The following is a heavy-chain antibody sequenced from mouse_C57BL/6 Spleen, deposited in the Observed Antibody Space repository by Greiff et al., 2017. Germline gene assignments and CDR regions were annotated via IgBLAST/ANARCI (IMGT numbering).Heavy chain of an antibody. CDR1: GYAFSSSW. CDR2: IYPGDGGT. D-gene: IGHD2-13*01. Sequence: QVQLQQSGAELVKPGASVKMSCKASGYAFSSSWMNWVKQTPGQGLEWIGPIYPGDGGTDYNEKFKGKAILTADKSSSTAYMELSSLTSEDSAVYYCARAEQYYGDGWGTGTTVTVCS. V-gene: IGHV1-82*01. CDR3: ARAEQYYGDG. J-gene: IGHJ1*03.